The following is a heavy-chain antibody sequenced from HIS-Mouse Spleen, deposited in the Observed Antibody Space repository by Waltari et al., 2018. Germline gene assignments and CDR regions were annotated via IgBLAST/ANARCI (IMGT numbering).Heavy chain of an antibody. CDR2: INPNSGGT. V-gene: IGHV1-2*02. CDR1: GYTFTGYA. CDR3: ARGNSSGRYYFDY. D-gene: IGHD6-19*01. J-gene: IGHJ4*02. Sequence: QVQLVQSGAEVKKPGASVQVSCKASGYTFTGYAIHWVRQAPGQGLEWMGWINPNSGGTNYAQKFQGRVTMTRDTSISTAYMELSRLRSDDTAVYYCARGNSSGRYYFDYWGQGTLVTVSS.